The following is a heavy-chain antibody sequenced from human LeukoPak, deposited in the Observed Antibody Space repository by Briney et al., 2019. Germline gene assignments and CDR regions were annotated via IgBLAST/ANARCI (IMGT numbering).Heavy chain of an antibody. CDR1: GFTFTSSA. CDR2: IVVGSGNT. V-gene: IGHV1-58*01. CDR3: AADYYDSSDQYYYYGMDV. Sequence: SVKVSCKASGFTFTSSAVQWVRQARGQRLEWIGWIVVGSGNTNYAQKFQERVTITRDMSTSTAYMELSSLRSEDTAVYYCAADYYDSSDQYYYYGMDVWGQGTTATVSS. J-gene: IGHJ6*02. D-gene: IGHD3-22*01.